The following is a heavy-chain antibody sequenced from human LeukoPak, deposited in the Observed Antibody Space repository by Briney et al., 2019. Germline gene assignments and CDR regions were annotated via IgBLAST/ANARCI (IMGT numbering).Heavy chain of an antibody. J-gene: IGHJ4*02. Sequence: PSETLSLTCNVSGGSISPYYWTWIRQPPGKGLEWIGYIYYFGSPNYNPSLKGRVTILVDTSKNQFSLHLTSVTAADTAVYYCARGLRYSSDYWGPGTLVTVSS. CDR3: ARGLRYSSDY. V-gene: IGHV4-59*01. CDR1: GGSISPYY. CDR2: IYYFGSP. D-gene: IGHD6-13*01.